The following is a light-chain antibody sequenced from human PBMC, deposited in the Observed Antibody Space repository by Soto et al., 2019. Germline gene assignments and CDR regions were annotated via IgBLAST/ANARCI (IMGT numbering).Light chain of an antibody. V-gene: IGLV2-14*01. CDR2: GVN. J-gene: IGLJ1*01. Sequence: QSALTQPASVSGFPGQSITISCTGTSSDVGGYGYVSWYQQHPGKAPKLMIYGVNNRPSGVSYRFSGSKSGNTASLTISGLQAEYEADYYCSSYTSSTTYVFGTGTKLTVL. CDR3: SSYTSSTTYV. CDR1: SSDVGGYGY.